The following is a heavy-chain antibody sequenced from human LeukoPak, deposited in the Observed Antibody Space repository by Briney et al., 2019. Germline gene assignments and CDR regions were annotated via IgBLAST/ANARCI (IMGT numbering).Heavy chain of an antibody. Sequence: GGSLRLSCAASGFIFSDYYMSWIRQAPGKGLEWVSYISSSGSTIYYADSVKGRFTMSRDNAKNSLYLQMNSLRAEDTAVYYCARFALKTPPTDWGQGTLVTVS. CDR3: ARFALKTPPTD. V-gene: IGHV3-11*04. CDR1: GFIFSDYY. CDR2: ISSSGSTI. J-gene: IGHJ4*02.